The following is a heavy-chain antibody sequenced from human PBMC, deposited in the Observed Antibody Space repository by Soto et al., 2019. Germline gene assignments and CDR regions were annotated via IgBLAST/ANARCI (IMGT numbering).Heavy chain of an antibody. V-gene: IGHV3-33*01. CDR1: GFTFSSYG. Sequence: QVQLVDSGGGVVQPGRSLRLSCAASGFTFSSYGMHWVRQAPGKGLEWVAAIWYDGSNIYYADSVKGRFTISRDNSKNTLYLQMNSLRAEDTAVYYCARFYCSSVSCLYDYWGQGTLVTVSS. CDR3: ARFYCSSVSCLYDY. CDR2: IWYDGSNI. D-gene: IGHD2-2*01. J-gene: IGHJ4*02.